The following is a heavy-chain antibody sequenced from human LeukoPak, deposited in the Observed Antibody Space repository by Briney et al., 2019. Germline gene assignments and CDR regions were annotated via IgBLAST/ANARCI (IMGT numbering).Heavy chain of an antibody. D-gene: IGHD6-19*01. J-gene: IGHJ5*02. CDR3: ARRSGWSTKYNWFDP. CDR2: INHSGST. CDR1: GGSFSGYY. V-gene: IGHV4-34*01. Sequence: SETLSLTCAVYGGSFSGYYWSWIRQPPGKGLEWIGEINHSGSTNYNPSLKSRVTISVDMSKNQFSLKLSSVTAADTAVYYCARRSGWSTKYNWFDPWGQGTLVTVSS.